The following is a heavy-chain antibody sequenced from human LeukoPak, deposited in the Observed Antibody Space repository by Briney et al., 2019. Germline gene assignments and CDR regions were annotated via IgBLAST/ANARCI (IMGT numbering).Heavy chain of an antibody. CDR1: GFTFSSYG. D-gene: IGHD6-19*01. J-gene: IGHJ4*02. V-gene: IGHV3-30*18. CDR3: AKGVRAIAVAAVYYFDY. CDR2: ISYDGSNK. Sequence: GGSLRLSCAASGFTFSSYGMHWVRQAPGKGLEWVAVISYDGSNKYYADSVKGRFTIYRDNSKTTLYLQRNSLRAEDTAVYYCAKGVRAIAVAAVYYFDYWGQGTLVTVSS.